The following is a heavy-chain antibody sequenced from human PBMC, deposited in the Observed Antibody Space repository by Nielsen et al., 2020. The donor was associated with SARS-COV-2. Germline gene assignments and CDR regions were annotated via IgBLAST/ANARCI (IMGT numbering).Heavy chain of an antibody. J-gene: IGHJ4*02. CDR2: ISWNSGTI. CDR1: GFIFSAFY. D-gene: IGHD6-19*01. Sequence: SLKISCAASGFIFSAFYMNWVRQAPGKGLEWVAGISWNSGTIAYADSVEGRFTISRDNAKNSLYVQMNSLRAEDTALYYCARGITPLVAVAGMNYFDYWGQGTLVTVSS. CDR3: ARGITPLVAVAGMNYFDY. V-gene: IGHV3-9*01.